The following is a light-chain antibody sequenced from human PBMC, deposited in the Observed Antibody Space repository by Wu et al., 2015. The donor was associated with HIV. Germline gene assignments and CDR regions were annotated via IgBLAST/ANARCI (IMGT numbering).Light chain of an antibody. J-gene: IGKJ1*01. Sequence: EIVMTQSPVTLSVSPGGRATLSCRASQNVITNLAWYQQKPGQPPRLLFFDTSTRALGIPARFSGSGFGTEFTLTINNIESEDFGVYYCQQYESRPRTFGQGTKVEIK. CDR2: DTS. CDR1: QNVITN. CDR3: QQYESRPRT. V-gene: IGKV3-15*01.